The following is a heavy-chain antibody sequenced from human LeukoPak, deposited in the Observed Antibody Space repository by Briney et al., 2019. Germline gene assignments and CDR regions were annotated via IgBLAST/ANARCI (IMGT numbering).Heavy chain of an antibody. J-gene: IGHJ4*02. CDR3: TTGNFGPY. V-gene: IGHV3-15*07. CDR2: IKRKTEGGTT. D-gene: IGHD3-10*01. CDR1: GFTFSDAW. Sequence: GGSLRLSCAASGFTFSDAWMNWVRQAPGKGLEWVGRIKRKTEGGTTDYAAPVKGRFTISRDDSKNTLYLQMNSLKTEDTAFYYCTTGNFGPYWGQGTLVTVSS.